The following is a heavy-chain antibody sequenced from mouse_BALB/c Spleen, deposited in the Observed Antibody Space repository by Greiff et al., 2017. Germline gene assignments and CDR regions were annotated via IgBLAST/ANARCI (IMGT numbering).Heavy chain of an antibody. CDR1: GFTFSSYT. Sequence: EVNLVESGGGLVQPGGSLKLSCAASGFTFSSYTMSWVRQTPEKRLEWVAYISNGGGSTYYPDTVKGRFTISRDNAKNTLYLQMSSLKSEDTAMYYCARHRYAMDYWGQGTSVTVSS. V-gene: IGHV5-12-2*01. CDR3: ARHRYAMDY. CDR2: ISNGGGST. J-gene: IGHJ4*01.